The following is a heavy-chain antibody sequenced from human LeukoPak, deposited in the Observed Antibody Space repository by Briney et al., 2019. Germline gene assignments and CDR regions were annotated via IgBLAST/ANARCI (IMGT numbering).Heavy chain of an antibody. J-gene: IGHJ5*02. D-gene: IGHD4-11*01. CDR1: GGSISSGSYY. Sequence: SQTLSLTCTVSGGSISSGSYYWSWIRQPAGKGLEWVGRIYTSGSTNYNPSLKSRVTISVDTSKNQFSLKLSSVTAADTAVYYCARDRGLYGNYPVMTDPWGQGTLVTVSS. CDR3: ARDRGLYGNYPVMTDP. V-gene: IGHV4-61*02. CDR2: IYTSGST.